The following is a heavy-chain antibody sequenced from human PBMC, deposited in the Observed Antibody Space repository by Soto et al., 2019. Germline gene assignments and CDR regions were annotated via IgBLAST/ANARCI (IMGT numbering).Heavy chain of an antibody. D-gene: IGHD5-18*01. Sequence: PGGSLRLSCAASGFTFSRYWMHWVRQAPGKGLVWVSRINPDGSTTNYADSVKGRFTISRASAKNTLQLQVNSARVEDTAVYYCARGGADTAMAHDYWGQGTLVTVSS. CDR2: INPDGSTT. CDR3: ARGGADTAMAHDY. V-gene: IGHV3-74*01. CDR1: GFTFSRYW. J-gene: IGHJ4*02.